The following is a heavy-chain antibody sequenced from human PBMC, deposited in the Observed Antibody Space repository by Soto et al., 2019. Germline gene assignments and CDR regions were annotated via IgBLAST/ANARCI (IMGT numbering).Heavy chain of an antibody. CDR2: IDPSDSYA. V-gene: IGHV5-10-1*01. D-gene: IGHD3-22*01. CDR3: ARHKALYYDSSGA. Sequence: PGESLKISFKGSGYSFASYWIGWVRRMPAKGLEWMGRIDPSDSYANYSPSFQGHVTFSADKSISTAYLQWSSLRASDTAMYYCARHKALYYDSSGAWGQRTMVPVSS. CDR1: GYSFASYW. J-gene: IGHJ5*02.